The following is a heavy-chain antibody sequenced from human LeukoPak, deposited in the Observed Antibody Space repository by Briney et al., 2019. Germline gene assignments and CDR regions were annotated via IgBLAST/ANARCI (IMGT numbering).Heavy chain of an antibody. CDR1: GGTFSSYA. D-gene: IGHD2-21*02. CDR2: IIPILGVA. CDR3: ARDQVVVTAPPDY. Sequence: SVKVSCKASGGTFSSYAISWVRQAPGQGLEWMGRIIPILGVANYAQKFQGRVTITADKSTSTAYMELSSLRSEDTAVYYCARDQVVVTAPPDYWGQGTLVTVSS. J-gene: IGHJ4*02. V-gene: IGHV1-69*04.